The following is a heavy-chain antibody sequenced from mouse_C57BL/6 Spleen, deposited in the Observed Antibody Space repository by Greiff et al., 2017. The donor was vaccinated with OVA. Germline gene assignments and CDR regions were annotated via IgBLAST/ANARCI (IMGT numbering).Heavy chain of an antibody. CDR2: ISSGSSTI. D-gene: IGHD2-1*01. Sequence: DVQLQESGGGLVKPGGSLKLSCAASGFTFSDYGMHWVRQAPEKGLEWVAYISSGSSTIYYADTVKGRFTISSDNAKNTLFLQMTSLRSEDTAMYYCARTLYYVNYGYFDYWGQGTTLTVSS. CDR3: ARTLYYVNYGYFDY. V-gene: IGHV5-17*01. CDR1: GFTFSDYG. J-gene: IGHJ2*01.